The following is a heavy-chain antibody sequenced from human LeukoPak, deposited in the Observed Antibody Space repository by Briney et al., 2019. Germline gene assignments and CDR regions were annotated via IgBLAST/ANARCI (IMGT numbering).Heavy chain of an antibody. D-gene: IGHD6-13*01. CDR2: ISYDGSNK. V-gene: IGHV3-30-3*01. CDR1: GFTFSSYA. J-gene: IGHJ4*02. CDR3: ARDGPQQQLAYFDY. Sequence: GGSLRLSCAASGFTFSSYAMHWVRQAPGKGLEWVAVISYDGSNKYYADSVKGRFTIYRDNSKNTLYLQMNSLRAEDTAVYYCARDGPQQQLAYFDYWGQGTLVTVSS.